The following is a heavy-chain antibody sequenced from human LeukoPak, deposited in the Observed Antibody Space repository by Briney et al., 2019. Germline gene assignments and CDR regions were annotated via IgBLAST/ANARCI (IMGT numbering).Heavy chain of an antibody. V-gene: IGHV3-30*18. CDR3: AKDVEGMLEFYYMDV. J-gene: IGHJ6*03. Sequence: PGGSLRLSCAASGFTFSSYGMHWVRQAPGKGLEWVAVISYDGSNKYYADSVKGRFTISRDNSKNTLYLQMNSLRAEDTAVYYCAKDVEGMLEFYYMDVWAKGPRSPSP. CDR1: GFTFSSYG. D-gene: IGHD2-8*01. CDR2: ISYDGSNK.